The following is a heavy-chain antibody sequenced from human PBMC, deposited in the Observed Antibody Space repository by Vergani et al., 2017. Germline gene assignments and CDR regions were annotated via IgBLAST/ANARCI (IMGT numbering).Heavy chain of an antibody. Sequence: QLQLQESGPGLVKPSETLSLTCTVSGGSISSSSYYWGWIRQPPGKGLEWIGSIYYRGSTYYNPSRKSRVTISVDTSKNQFSLKLSSVTAADTAVYYCAREFITMIVVVTYYFDYWGQGTLVTVSS. V-gene: IGHV4-39*07. CDR1: GGSISSSSYY. D-gene: IGHD3-22*01. J-gene: IGHJ4*02. CDR3: AREFITMIVVVTYYFDY. CDR2: IYYRGST.